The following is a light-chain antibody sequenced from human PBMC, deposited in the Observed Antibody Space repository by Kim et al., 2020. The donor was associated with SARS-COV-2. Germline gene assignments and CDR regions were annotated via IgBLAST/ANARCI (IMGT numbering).Light chain of an antibody. Sequence: DIQMTQSPSSLSASVGDRVTITCRASQDISNYLAWFQQKPGKAPKSLIYTASNLQSGVPSKFSGSGSGTDFTLTISSLQPEDFATYYCQHYSTTPPTFGQGTKLEI. J-gene: IGKJ2*01. V-gene: IGKV1-16*02. CDR1: QDISNY. CDR2: TAS. CDR3: QHYSTTPPT.